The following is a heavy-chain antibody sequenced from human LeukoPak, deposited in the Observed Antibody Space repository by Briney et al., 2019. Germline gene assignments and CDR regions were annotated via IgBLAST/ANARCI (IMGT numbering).Heavy chain of an antibody. J-gene: IGHJ4*02. CDR3: AKGYGDYPYYFDY. CDR1: GFTFSSYA. CDR2: ISGSGGST. D-gene: IGHD4-17*01. V-gene: IGHV3-23*01. Sequence: GGSLRLSCAASGFTFSSYAMHWVRQAPGKGLEWVSAISGSGGSTYYADSVKGRFTISRDNSKNTLYLQMNSLRAEDTAVYYCAKGYGDYPYYFDYWGQGTLVTVSS.